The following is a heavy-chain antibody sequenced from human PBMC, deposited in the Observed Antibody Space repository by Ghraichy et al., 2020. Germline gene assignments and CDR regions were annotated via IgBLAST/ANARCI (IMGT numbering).Heavy chain of an antibody. CDR1: GYSFTSYW. Sequence: GESLNISCKGSGYSFTSYWIGWVRQMPGKGLEWMGIIYPGDSDTRYSPSFQGQVTISADKSISTAYLQWSSLKASDTAMYYCARLSTGDLEVHWYFDLWGRGTLVTVSS. V-gene: IGHV5-51*01. CDR3: ARLSTGDLEVHWYFDL. J-gene: IGHJ2*01. CDR2: IYPGDSDT. D-gene: IGHD7-27*01.